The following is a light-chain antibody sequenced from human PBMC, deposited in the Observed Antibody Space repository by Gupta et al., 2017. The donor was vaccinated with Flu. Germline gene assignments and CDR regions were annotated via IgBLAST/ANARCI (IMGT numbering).Light chain of an antibody. Sequence: DIQMTQSPSTLSASVGDRVTITCRASQDISNYLAWYQHKPGKVPKLLISSASTLHSGVPSRFSGSGSGTDFALTISGLQPEDAATYYCQKYNSAPQTFGPGTKVDLK. CDR1: QDISNY. CDR3: QKYNSAPQT. V-gene: IGKV1-27*01. CDR2: SAS. J-gene: IGKJ3*01.